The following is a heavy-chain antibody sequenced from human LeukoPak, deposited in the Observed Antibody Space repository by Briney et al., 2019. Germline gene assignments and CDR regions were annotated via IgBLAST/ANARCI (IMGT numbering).Heavy chain of an antibody. D-gene: IGHD2-2*03. J-gene: IGHJ3*02. Sequence: PGRSLRLSCAASGFTFDDYAMHWVWQAPGKGLEWVSGISWNSGSIGYADSVKGRFTISRDNAMNSLYLQMNSLRAEDMALYYCAKASGYCSSTSCYAFDIWGQGTMVTVSS. CDR2: ISWNSGSI. CDR3: AKASGYCSSTSCYAFDI. CDR1: GFTFDDYA. V-gene: IGHV3-9*03.